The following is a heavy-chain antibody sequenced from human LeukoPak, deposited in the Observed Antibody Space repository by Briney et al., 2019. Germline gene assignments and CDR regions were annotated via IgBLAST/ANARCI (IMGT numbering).Heavy chain of an antibody. CDR2: IYTSGST. J-gene: IGHJ4*02. Sequence: PSETLSLTCTVSGGSIRNYYCSWMRQPAGEGLEGIGRIYTSGSTNYNPSLKSRVTMSVDTSKNQFSLKLSSVTAADTAVYYCESLGNAVVSWGQGTLVTVSS. V-gene: IGHV4-4*07. CDR3: ESLGNAVVS. CDR1: GGSIRNYY. D-gene: IGHD5/OR15-5a*01.